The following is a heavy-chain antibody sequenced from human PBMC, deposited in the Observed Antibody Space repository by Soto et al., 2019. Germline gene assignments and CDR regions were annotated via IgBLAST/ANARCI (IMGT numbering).Heavy chain of an antibody. J-gene: IGHJ6*02. CDR3: ARDEDYGDYYYGMDV. D-gene: IGHD4-17*01. Sequence: QVQLQESGPGLVKPSQTLSLTCTVSGGSISSGGYYWSWIRQHPGKGLEWIGYIYYSGSTYYNPSLKCRVTITVDTSKNQFSLKLSSVTAADTAVYYCARDEDYGDYYYGMDVWGQGTTVTVSS. CDR1: GGSISSGGYY. CDR2: IYYSGST. V-gene: IGHV4-31*03.